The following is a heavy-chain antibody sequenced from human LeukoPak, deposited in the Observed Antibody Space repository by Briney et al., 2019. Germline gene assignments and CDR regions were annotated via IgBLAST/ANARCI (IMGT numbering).Heavy chain of an antibody. D-gene: IGHD2-15*01. V-gene: IGHV1-69*05. CDR1: GGTFSSYA. CDR3: ARVNEYCSGGSCYEDWFDP. J-gene: IGHJ5*02. Sequence: SVKDSCKASGGTFSSYAISWVRQAPGQGLDWMGGIIPIFGTTNYAQKFQGRVTITTDESTSTAYMELSSLRSEDTAVYYCARVNEYCSGGSCYEDWFDPWGQGTLVTVSS. CDR2: IIPIFGTT.